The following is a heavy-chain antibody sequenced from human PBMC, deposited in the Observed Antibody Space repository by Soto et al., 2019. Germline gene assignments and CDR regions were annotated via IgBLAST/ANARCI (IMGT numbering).Heavy chain of an antibody. CDR1: GGSISSYY. V-gene: IGHV4-59*08. J-gene: IGHJ3*02. CDR2: ISYSGSA. CDR3: ARIAAAESDAFDI. D-gene: IGHD6-13*01. Sequence: SETLSLTCTVSGGSISSYYWSWIRQPPGKGLEWIGYISYSGSAIYNPSLKSRVTISLDTSKNHFSLSLRSVTAADTAVYYCARIAAAESDAFDIWGQGTMVTVSS.